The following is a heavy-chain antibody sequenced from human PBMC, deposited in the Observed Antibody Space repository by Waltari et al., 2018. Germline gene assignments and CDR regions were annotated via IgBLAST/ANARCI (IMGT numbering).Heavy chain of an antibody. D-gene: IGHD5-18*01. Sequence: QVQLVQSGAEVKKPGSSVKVSCKASGGTFSSYAISWVRQAPGQGLEWMGRINPIVGTANYAQKFQGRVTITADKSTSTAYMELSSLRAEDTAVYYCAKDGGYSYGSLDYWGQGTLVTVSS. J-gene: IGHJ4*02. CDR1: GGTFSSYA. V-gene: IGHV1-69*08. CDR3: AKDGGYSYGSLDY. CDR2: INPIVGTA.